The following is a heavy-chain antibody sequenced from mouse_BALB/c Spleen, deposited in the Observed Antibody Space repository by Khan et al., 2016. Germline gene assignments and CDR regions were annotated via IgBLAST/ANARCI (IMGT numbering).Heavy chain of an antibody. J-gene: IGHJ2*01. D-gene: IGHD2-10*01. CDR2: IYYSGTI. CDR3: ARAYYGNYDFDY. CDR1: GISITTGNYR. Sequence: EVQLQEAGPGLVKPSQTVSLTCTVTGISITTGNYRWSWIRQFPGNKLEWIGYIYYSGTITYNPSLTSRTPITRDTSKNQFFLEMNSLTAEDTATYYCARAYYGNYDFDYWGQGATLTVSS. V-gene: IGHV3-5*02.